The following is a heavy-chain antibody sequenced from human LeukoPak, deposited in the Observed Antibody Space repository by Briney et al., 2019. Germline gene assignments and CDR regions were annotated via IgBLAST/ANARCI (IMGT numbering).Heavy chain of an antibody. D-gene: IGHD5-12*01. Sequence: GGSLRLSCAASAFTFNTYWMHWVRQVPGRGLEWVSRINGDESSTNYADSVKGRFTISRDNSKNSLYLQMNSLRAEDTAVYYCARGVGGYDWSHDYWGQGTLVTVSS. CDR3: ARGVGGYDWSHDY. CDR2: INGDESST. J-gene: IGHJ4*02. CDR1: AFTFNTYW. V-gene: IGHV3-74*01.